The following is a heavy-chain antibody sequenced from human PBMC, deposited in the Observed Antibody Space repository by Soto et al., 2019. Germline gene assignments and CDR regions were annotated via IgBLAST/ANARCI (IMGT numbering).Heavy chain of an antibody. CDR1: GGTFNNYA. CDR2: IIPMFGTT. D-gene: IGHD5-18*01. CDR3: ARVPGYSYDSWVDP. V-gene: IGHV1-69*12. Sequence: QVQLVQSGAEVKKPGSSVKVSCKASGGTFNNYAISWVRQAPGQGLEWMGGIIPMFGTTNYAQKFQGRVTITADESTSTAHMEVMSLRSEDTAVYYCARVPGYSYDSWVDPWGQGTVVTVSS. J-gene: IGHJ5*02.